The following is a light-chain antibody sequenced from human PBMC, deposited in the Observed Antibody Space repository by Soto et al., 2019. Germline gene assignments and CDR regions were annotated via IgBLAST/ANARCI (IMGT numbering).Light chain of an antibody. J-gene: IGKJ1*01. V-gene: IGKV3-15*01. CDR3: QQSSDWPRT. CDR2: RAS. CDR1: QSVSNR. Sequence: EIVMTQSPATLSVSPGERATLSCSASQSVSNRLAWYQQRPGQAPRLLIYRASARATGIPARFSGSGSGTEFTLTISSLQSEDFAIYYCQQSSDWPRTFGQGTKVEIK.